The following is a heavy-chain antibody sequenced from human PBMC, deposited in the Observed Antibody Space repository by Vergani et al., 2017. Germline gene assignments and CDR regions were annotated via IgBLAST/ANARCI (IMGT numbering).Heavy chain of an antibody. CDR2: ISSSGSTI. Sequence: EVQLVESGGGLVKPGGSLRLSCAASGFTFSSYSMNWVRQAPGKGLEWVSYISSSGSTIYYADSVKGRFTISRDNAKNSLYLQMNSLRAEDTAVYYCAXTLAVAGTGGYYYYGMDVWGQGTTVTVSS. CDR3: AXTLAVAGTGGYYYYGMDV. CDR1: GFTFSSYS. D-gene: IGHD6-19*01. J-gene: IGHJ6*02. V-gene: IGHV3-21*05.